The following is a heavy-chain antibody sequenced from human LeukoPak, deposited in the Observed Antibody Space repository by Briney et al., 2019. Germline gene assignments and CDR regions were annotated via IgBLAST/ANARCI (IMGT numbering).Heavy chain of an antibody. J-gene: IGHJ4*02. Sequence: SETLSLTCTVSGGSISSSNYYWSWIRQHPGKGLEWIGYIYYSGSTYYSPSLKSRVTISVDTPKNQFSLKLSSVTAADTAVYYCARARRDGYNYFDYWGQGTLVTVSS. CDR3: ARARRDGYNYFDY. D-gene: IGHD5-24*01. CDR2: IYYSGST. CDR1: GGSISSSNYY. V-gene: IGHV4-31*03.